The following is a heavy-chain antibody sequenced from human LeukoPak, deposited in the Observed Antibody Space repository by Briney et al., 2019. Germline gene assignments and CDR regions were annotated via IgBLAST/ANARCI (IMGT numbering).Heavy chain of an antibody. CDR3: ARDPYGDYFFDY. Sequence: PGGSLRLSCAASGFTVSSNYMSWVRQAPGKELEWVSVIYSGGSTYYADSVKGRFTISRDNSKNTLYLQMNSLRAEDTAVYYCARDPYGDYFFDYWGQGTLVTVSS. CDR2: IYSGGST. D-gene: IGHD4-17*01. CDR1: GFTVSSNY. J-gene: IGHJ4*02. V-gene: IGHV3-66*01.